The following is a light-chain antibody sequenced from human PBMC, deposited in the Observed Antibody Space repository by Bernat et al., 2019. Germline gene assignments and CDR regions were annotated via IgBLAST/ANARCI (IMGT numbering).Light chain of an antibody. CDR3: SSYVGSYNYV. V-gene: IGLV2-8*01. J-gene: IGLJ1*01. CDR1: SRDIGGYRY. CDR2: EVS. Sequence: QSALTQPPTASGSPGQSVTISCTGSSRDIGGYRYVSWFQQHPGKAPSLIIYEVSKRPSGVPDRFSASKSDSTASLTISGLRAEDEADYFCSSYVGSYNYVFGTGTKVVVL.